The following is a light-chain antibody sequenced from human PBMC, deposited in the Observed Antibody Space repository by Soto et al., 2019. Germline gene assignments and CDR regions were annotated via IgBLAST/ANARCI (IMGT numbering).Light chain of an antibody. Sequence: QSALTQPPSASGSPGQSVTVSCTGTSTDVGGYNSVSWYQQHPGKAPKLIIYEVDKRPSGVPDRFSGSKSGNTASLTVFGLQDDDGADYFCSSYAGSDILLFGGGTKVTVL. CDR1: STDVGGYNS. J-gene: IGLJ2*01. CDR3: SSYAGSDILL. CDR2: EVD. V-gene: IGLV2-8*01.